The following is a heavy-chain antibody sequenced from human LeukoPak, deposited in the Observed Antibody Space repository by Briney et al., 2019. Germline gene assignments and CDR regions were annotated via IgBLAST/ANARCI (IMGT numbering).Heavy chain of an antibody. V-gene: IGHV1-18*01. CDR3: ARAGYSRFVDDLDY. Sequence: ASVKVSCKVSGYIFTNYGINWVRQAPGRGLEWMGWISAYNGNTKYTQKLQDRVTTTTDTSTSTAYMELKTLRSDDTAVYFCARAGYSRFVDDLDYWGQGTLVTVSS. J-gene: IGHJ4*02. CDR2: ISAYNGNT. CDR1: GYIFTNYG. D-gene: IGHD1-26*01.